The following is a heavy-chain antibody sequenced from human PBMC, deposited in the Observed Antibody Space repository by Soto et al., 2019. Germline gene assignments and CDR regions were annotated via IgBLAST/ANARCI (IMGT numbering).Heavy chain of an antibody. J-gene: IGHJ5*02. D-gene: IGHD3-3*01. Sequence: GGSLRLSCAASGFTFSSYAMHWVRQAPGKGLEWVAVISYDGSNKYYADSVKGRFTISRDNSKNTLYLQMNSLRAEDTAVYYCARDITTLEHNLFDPWGQGTLVTVSS. CDR1: GFTFSSYA. V-gene: IGHV3-30-3*01. CDR2: ISYDGSNK. CDR3: ARDITTLEHNLFDP.